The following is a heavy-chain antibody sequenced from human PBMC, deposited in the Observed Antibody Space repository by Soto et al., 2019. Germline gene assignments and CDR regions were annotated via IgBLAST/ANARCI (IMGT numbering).Heavy chain of an antibody. CDR2: IMPVFATP. D-gene: IGHD3-3*02. J-gene: IGHJ6*02. CDR1: GGTFSTSA. V-gene: IGHV1-69*12. CDR3: ARDKARQQLGGNYYYILDV. Sequence: QVQLMQSGAEVKKPGSSVKVSCKASGGTFSTSAISWVRQAPGEGLEWVGGIMPVFATPDYAQKFQGRVTISADESTTTAYLELTSLTTDETAVYYCARDKARQQLGGNYYYILDVWGQGTAITVSS.